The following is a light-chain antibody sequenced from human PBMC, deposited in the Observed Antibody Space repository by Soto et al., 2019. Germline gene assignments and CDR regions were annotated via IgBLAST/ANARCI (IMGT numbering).Light chain of an antibody. CDR2: GAS. Sequence: PGEGATLSCRASQSVSSSYIAWYQQRPGQTPSLLIYGASARATGIPDRFSGSGSGTHFTLTISRLEPGDFAVYYCQHFGGTTFTFGRGTRLEIK. J-gene: IGKJ5*01. CDR3: QHFGGTTFT. CDR1: QSVSSSY. V-gene: IGKV3-20*01.